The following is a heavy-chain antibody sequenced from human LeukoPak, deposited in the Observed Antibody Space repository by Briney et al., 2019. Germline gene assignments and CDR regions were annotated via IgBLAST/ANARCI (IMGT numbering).Heavy chain of an antibody. CDR3: ARHYDILTGYSAYAFDI. Sequence: SETLSLTCTVSGGSISSYYWSWIRQPPGKGLEWIGYVCYSGSTNYNPSLKRRVTISVDTSKNQFSLKLSSVTAADTAVYYCARHYDILTGYSAYAFDIWGQGTMVTVSS. CDR2: VCYSGST. V-gene: IGHV4-59*08. CDR1: GGSISSYY. D-gene: IGHD3-9*01. J-gene: IGHJ3*02.